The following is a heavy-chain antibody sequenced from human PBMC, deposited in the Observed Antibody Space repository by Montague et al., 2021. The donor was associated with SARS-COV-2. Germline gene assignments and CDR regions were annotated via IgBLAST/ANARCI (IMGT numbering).Heavy chain of an antibody. J-gene: IGHJ5*02. CDR2: IWYDGSNK. V-gene: IGHV3-33*01. D-gene: IGHD2-15*01. CDR3: ARDARRYCSGGFCLNWFDP. CDR1: GFTFRYYG. Sequence: SLRLSCAASGFTFRYYGMHWVRQAPGKGLEWVAVIWYDGSNKYYADSVKGRFTISRDNSKKMLYLQMNSLRAEDTAVYFCARDARRYCSGGFCLNWFDPWGQGTQVTVSS.